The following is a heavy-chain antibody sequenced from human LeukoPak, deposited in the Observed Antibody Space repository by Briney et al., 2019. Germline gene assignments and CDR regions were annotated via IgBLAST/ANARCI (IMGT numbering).Heavy chain of an antibody. V-gene: IGHV3-30*04. J-gene: IGHJ4*02. Sequence: GRSLRLSCAASGFTFSSYVMHWVRQAPGEGLEWVAVISYDGSNKYYADSVKGRFTISRDNSKNTLYLQMNSLRAEDTAVYYCARGGISSSHCSHWGQGTLVTVSS. CDR2: ISYDGSNK. CDR1: GFTFSSYV. CDR3: ARGGISSSHCSH. D-gene: IGHD6-13*01.